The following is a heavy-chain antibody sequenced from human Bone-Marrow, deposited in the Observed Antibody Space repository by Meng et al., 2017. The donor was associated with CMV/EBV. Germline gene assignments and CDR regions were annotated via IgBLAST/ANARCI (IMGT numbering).Heavy chain of an antibody. CDR1: GYTFTGHY. J-gene: IGHJ4*02. CDR2: NHPNTGGT. V-gene: IGHV1-2*02. Sequence: ASVKVSCKASGYTFTGHYMHWVRQAPGQGLEWMGWNHPNTGGTNYAQNFQGRVTLTRDTSIRTVYMELSSLRSDDTAMYYCARDDNWGPDYWGQGTLVTVSS. CDR3: ARDDNWGPDY. D-gene: IGHD7-27*01.